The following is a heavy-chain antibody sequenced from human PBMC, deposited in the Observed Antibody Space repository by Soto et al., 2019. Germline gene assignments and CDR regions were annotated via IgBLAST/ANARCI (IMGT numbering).Heavy chain of an antibody. V-gene: IGHV1-69*13. Sequence: SVKVSCKASGGTFSSYAISWVRQAPGQGLEWMGGIIPIFGTANYAQKFQGRVTITADESTSTAYMELSSLRSEDTAVYYCARGKSGGRDFDIWGQGTMVTVSS. CDR2: IIPIFGTA. CDR1: GGTFSSYA. D-gene: IGHD3-10*01. CDR3: ARGKSGGRDFDI. J-gene: IGHJ3*02.